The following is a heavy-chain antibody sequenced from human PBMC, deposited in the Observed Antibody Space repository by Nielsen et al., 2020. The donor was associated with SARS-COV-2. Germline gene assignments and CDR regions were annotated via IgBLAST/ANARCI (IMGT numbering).Heavy chain of an antibody. J-gene: IGHJ5*02. CDR3: ARQPFLLSWFDP. CDR1: GFTFSSFS. V-gene: IGHV3-21*01. D-gene: IGHD2/OR15-2a*01. CDR2: ISSTSRYI. Sequence: GESLKISCAASGFTFSSFSMSWVRQAPGKGLEWVSSISSTSRYIHYGDSVKGRFTISRDNAKNSLYLQMNSLRAEDTAVYYCARQPFLLSWFDPWGQGTLVTVSS.